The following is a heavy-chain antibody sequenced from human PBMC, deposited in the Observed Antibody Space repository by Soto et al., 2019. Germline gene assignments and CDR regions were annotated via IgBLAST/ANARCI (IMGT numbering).Heavy chain of an antibody. CDR2: ISDSGADT. D-gene: IGHD3-22*01. Sequence: GGSLRLSCEASGFTFFSYGMSWVRQAPGKGLEWVSGISDSGADTYYADSVEGRFTISRDNSKNTLYLQMNSLRAEDTAVYYCANFASVITTKGYYYYGMDVWGQGTTVTVSS. CDR1: GFTFFSYG. CDR3: ANFASVITTKGYYYYGMDV. V-gene: IGHV3-23*01. J-gene: IGHJ6*02.